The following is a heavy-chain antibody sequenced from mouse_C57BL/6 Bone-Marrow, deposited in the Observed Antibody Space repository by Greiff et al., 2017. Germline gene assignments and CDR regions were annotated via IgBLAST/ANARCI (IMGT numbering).Heavy chain of an antibody. CDR2: ISDGGSYT. D-gene: IGHD1-1*01. J-gene: IGHJ2*01. CDR3: AAALITTVSYLDY. Sequence: EVMLVESGGGLVKPGGSLKLSCAASGFSFSSYAMSWVRQTPGKRLEWVAPISDGGSYTYYPDNVKGRFTISRDNAKNNLYLQMSHLKSEDTAVDYWAAALITTVSYLDYGGQGTTLTVAS. V-gene: IGHV5-4*03. CDR1: GFSFSSYA.